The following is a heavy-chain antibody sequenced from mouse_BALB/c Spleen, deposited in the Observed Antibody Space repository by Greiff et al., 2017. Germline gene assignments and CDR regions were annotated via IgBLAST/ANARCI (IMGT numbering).Heavy chain of an antibody. CDR2: ISSGGSYT. J-gene: IGHJ3*01. Sequence: DVHLVESGGDLVKPGGSLKLSCAASGFTFSSYGMSWVRQTPDKRLEWVATISSGGSYTYYPDSVKGRFTISRDNAKNTLYLQMSSLKSEDTAMYYCARQGTGTREFAYWGQGTLVTVSA. V-gene: IGHV5-6*01. CDR3: ARQGTGTREFAY. D-gene: IGHD4-1*01. CDR1: GFTFSSYG.